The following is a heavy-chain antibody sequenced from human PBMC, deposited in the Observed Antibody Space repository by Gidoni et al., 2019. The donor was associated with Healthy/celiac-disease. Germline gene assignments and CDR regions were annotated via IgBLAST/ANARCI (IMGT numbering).Heavy chain of an antibody. V-gene: IGHV3-11*05. CDR1: GITFSDYY. D-gene: IGHD3-3*01. CDR2: ISSSSSYT. Sequence: QVQLVESGGGLVKPGGYLRLSCAASGITFSDYYMSWIRQAPGKGLEWVSSISSSSSYTNYADSVKGRFTISRDNAKNSLYLQLNSLRAEDTAVYYCARDKPYDFWSGYSMSSYYYGMDVWCQGTTVTVSS. CDR3: ARDKPYDFWSGYSMSSYYYGMDV. J-gene: IGHJ6*02.